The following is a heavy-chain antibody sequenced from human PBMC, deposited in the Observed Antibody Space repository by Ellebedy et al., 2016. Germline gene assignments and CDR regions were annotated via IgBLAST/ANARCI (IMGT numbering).Heavy chain of an antibody. CDR1: GYSISSGYY. V-gene: IGHV4-38-2*02. D-gene: IGHD5-12*01. J-gene: IGHJ4*02. Sequence: GSLRLXXTVSGYSISSGYYWGWIRQPPGKGLEWIGSIYHSGSTYYNPSLKSRVTISVDTSKNQFSLKLSSVTAADTAVYYCARGEDIASFDYWGQGTLVTVSS. CDR2: IYHSGST. CDR3: ARGEDIASFDY.